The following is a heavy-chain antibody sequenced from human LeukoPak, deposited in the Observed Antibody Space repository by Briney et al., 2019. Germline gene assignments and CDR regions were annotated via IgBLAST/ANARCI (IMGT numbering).Heavy chain of an antibody. CDR3: ARAGSRDGYNWFDY. CDR1: GFTFSSYG. V-gene: IGHV3-33*01. Sequence: GGSLRLSCAASGFTFSSYGMHWVRQAPGKGLEWVAVIWYDGSNKYYADSVKGRFTISRDNSTNTLYLQMNSLRAEDTAVYYCARAGSRDGYNWFDYWGQGTLVTVSS. J-gene: IGHJ4*02. CDR2: IWYDGSNK. D-gene: IGHD5-24*01.